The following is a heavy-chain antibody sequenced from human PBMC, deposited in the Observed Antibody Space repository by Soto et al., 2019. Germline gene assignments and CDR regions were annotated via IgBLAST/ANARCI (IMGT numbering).Heavy chain of an antibody. V-gene: IGHV3-72*01. D-gene: IGHD1-26*01. Sequence: EVQLVESGGGLVQPGGSLRLSCAASGFTFSDHYMDWIRQAPGKGLEWVGRTRNKANSYTTEYAASVKGRFTISRDDSKNSLHLQMNSLKAEDTAVYYCAREATLTGFYYMDVWGKGTTVTVSS. CDR3: AREATLTGFYYMDV. CDR1: GFTFSDHY. CDR2: TRNKANSYTT. J-gene: IGHJ6*03.